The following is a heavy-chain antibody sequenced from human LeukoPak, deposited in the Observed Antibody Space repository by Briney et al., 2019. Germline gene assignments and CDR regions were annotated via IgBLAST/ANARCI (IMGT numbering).Heavy chain of an antibody. CDR1: GFIFDNYA. CDR3: ARESETSGWYDY. Sequence: GGSLRLSCAAPGFIFDNYAIHWVRQAPGKGLGWVSLISGDGGSTFYADSVRGRFTISRDNTRKSLSLQMSSLRSKDTALYYCARESETSGWYDYWGQGTLVTVSS. V-gene: IGHV3-43*02. D-gene: IGHD6-19*01. CDR2: ISGDGGST. J-gene: IGHJ4*02.